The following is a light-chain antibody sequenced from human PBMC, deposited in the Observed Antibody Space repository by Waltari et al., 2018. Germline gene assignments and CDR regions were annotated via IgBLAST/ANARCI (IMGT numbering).Light chain of an antibody. V-gene: IGLV2-8*01. Sequence: QSALTQPPSASGSPGQSVTIPCTGTSSDVGGYNFVPWYQQHPGKAPKLMIYDVSTRPSGVPDRFSGSKSGNTAYRTVAGLQAEDEADYYCNSYAGSNSVLFGAGTKLTVL. J-gene: IGLJ2*01. CDR1: SSDVGGYNF. CDR3: NSYAGSNSVL. CDR2: DVS.